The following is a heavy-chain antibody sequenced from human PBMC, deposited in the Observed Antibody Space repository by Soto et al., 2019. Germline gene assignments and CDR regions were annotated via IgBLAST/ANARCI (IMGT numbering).Heavy chain of an antibody. J-gene: IGHJ4*02. CDR3: ARDRECSGGTCYNYFDY. Sequence: TLSLTCTVSGGSISSGGYYWSWIRQHPGKGLEWIGYIYYSGSTYYNPSLKSRVTISVDTSKNQFSLKLSSVTAADTAVYYCARDRECSGGTCYNYFDYWGQGTLVTVSS. D-gene: IGHD2-15*01. CDR2: IYYSGST. V-gene: IGHV4-31*03. CDR1: GGSISSGGYY.